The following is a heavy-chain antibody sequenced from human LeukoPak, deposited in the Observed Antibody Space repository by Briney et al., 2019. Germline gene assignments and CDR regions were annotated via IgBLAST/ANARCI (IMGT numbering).Heavy chain of an antibody. V-gene: IGHV3-66*01. CDR2: IYSGGST. CDR1: GFTVSSNY. D-gene: IGHD1-1*01. Sequence: GGSLRLSCAASGFTVSSNYMSWVRQAPGKGLEWVSVIYSGGSTYYADSVKGRFTISRDNSKNTLYLQMNSLRAEDTAVYYCARRLERLFEYYYYGMDAWGQGTTVTVSS. CDR3: ARRLERLFEYYYYGMDA. J-gene: IGHJ6*02.